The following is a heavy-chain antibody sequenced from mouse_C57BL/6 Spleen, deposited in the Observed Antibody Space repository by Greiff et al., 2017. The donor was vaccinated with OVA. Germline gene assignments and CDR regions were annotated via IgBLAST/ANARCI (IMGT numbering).Heavy chain of an antibody. V-gene: IGHV1-52*01. D-gene: IGHD4-1*01. CDR2: IDPSDSET. J-gene: IGHJ4*01. CDR3: ARLGVGPFYALDY. Sequence: VQLQQPGPELVRPGSSVKLSCKASGYTFTSYWMHWVQQRPIQGLEWIGNIDPSDSETHYNQKFKDKATLTVDNSSSTASMQLISLTSKDSAVDDCARLGVGPFYALDYWGQGTSVTVSA. CDR1: GYTFTSYW.